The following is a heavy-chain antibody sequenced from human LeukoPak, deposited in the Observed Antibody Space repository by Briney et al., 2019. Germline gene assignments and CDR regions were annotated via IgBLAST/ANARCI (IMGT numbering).Heavy chain of an antibody. D-gene: IGHD5-18*01. CDR2: IYPYDSET. CDR1: RYSYTGFW. CDR3: ARHIGYSAWNPDY. Sequence: GESLKISCKASRYSYTGFWIGWVRQMPGKGLEWMGIIYPYDSETRYSPSFQGQVTISADKSISTAYLQWSSLKASDTAMYYCARHIGYSAWNPDYWGQGTLVTVSS. V-gene: IGHV5-51*01. J-gene: IGHJ4*02.